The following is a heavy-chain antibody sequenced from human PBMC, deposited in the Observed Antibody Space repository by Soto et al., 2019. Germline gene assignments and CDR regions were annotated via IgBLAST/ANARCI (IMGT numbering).Heavy chain of an antibody. CDR3: VRSGTARLLRHSWFDT. D-gene: IGHD2-21*01. CDR2: ITTSSAYI. V-gene: IGHV3-21*01. J-gene: IGHJ5*02. Sequence: EVQLVESGGGLVKPGGSLRLSCAASGFTFNTYDMNWVRQAPGKGLEWVSSITTSSAYIYYADSLKSRITISRDNAKNSLFLKMTSLRAKDTAVYYCVRSGTARLLRHSWFDTWGQGTLVTVSS. CDR1: GFTFNTYD.